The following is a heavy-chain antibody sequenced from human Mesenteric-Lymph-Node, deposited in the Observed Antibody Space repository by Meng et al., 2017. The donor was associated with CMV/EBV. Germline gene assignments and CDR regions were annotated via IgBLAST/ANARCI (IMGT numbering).Heavy chain of an antibody. Sequence: GGSLRLSCAASGFTFSSYAMHWVRQAPGKGLEWVANIRQDEIEKYYVDSVKGRFTISRDNAKNSLYLHMNSLRAEDTAVYDCARDRDFLPQRGYYDMDVWGQGTAVTVSS. CDR3: ARDRDFLPQRGYYDMDV. J-gene: IGHJ6*02. CDR2: IRQDEIEK. V-gene: IGHV3-7*01. CDR1: GFTFSSYA. D-gene: IGHD2/OR15-2a*01.